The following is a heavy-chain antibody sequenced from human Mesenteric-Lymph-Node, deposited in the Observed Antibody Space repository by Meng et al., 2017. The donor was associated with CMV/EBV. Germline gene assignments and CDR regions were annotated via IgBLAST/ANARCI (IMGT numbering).Heavy chain of an antibody. J-gene: IGHJ4*02. V-gene: IGHV5-51*01. Sequence: KGSGDSFTTKWIGWVRQMPGKGLEWMGSSYTGDSDTRYSTSFQGKVTISADKSISTAYLQWSSLKASDTAMYYCARRSRSSSWYVDYWGQGTLVTVSS. CDR2: SYTGDSDT. CDR3: ARRSRSSSWYVDY. D-gene: IGHD6-13*01. CDR1: GDSFTTKW.